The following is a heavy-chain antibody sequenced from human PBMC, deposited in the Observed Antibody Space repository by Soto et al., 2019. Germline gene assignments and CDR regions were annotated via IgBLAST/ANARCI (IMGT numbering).Heavy chain of an antibody. CDR3: ARDVRSSYSSGWYYVDY. CDR2: INPSGGST. Sequence: QVQLVQSGAEVKKPGASVKVSCKASGYTFTSYYMHWVRQAPGQELEWMGIINPSGGSTSYAQKFKGRVTLTRDTSTSAVYMELHSLRSEDTAVYYCARDVRSSYSSGWYYVDYWGQGTLVNVSS. D-gene: IGHD6-19*01. V-gene: IGHV1-46*01. J-gene: IGHJ4*02. CDR1: GYTFTSYY.